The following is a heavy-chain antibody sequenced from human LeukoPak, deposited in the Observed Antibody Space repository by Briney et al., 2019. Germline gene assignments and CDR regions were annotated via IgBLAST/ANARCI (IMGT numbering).Heavy chain of an antibody. Sequence: VASVNVSCKASGYTFTSYDINWVRQVTGQGLEWVGWMSPNSGHTGYAQKFQGRVTMTRSTSMSTAYMELSSLKSEDTAVYFCARGPPNWGYDYWGQGTLVTVSS. J-gene: IGHJ4*02. CDR1: GYTFTSYD. CDR2: MSPNSGHT. V-gene: IGHV1-8*01. CDR3: ARGPPNWGYDY. D-gene: IGHD7-27*01.